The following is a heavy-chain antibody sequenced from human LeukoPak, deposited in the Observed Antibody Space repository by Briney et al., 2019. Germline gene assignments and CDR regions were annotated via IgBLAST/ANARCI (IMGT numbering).Heavy chain of an antibody. V-gene: IGHV4-59*08. Sequence: SSETLSLTCTVSGYSISSSYYWSWIRQPPGKGLEWIGYIYYSGSTNYNPPLKSRVAISVDTSKNQFSLKLSSVTAADTAVYYCARHSLWFGELDYWGQGTLVTVSS. D-gene: IGHD3-10*01. CDR1: GYSISSSYY. J-gene: IGHJ4*02. CDR3: ARHSLWFGELDY. CDR2: IYYSGST.